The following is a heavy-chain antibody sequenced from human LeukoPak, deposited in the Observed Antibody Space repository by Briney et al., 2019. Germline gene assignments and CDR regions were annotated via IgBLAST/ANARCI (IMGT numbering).Heavy chain of an antibody. CDR1: GGSISSSSYY. V-gene: IGHV4-39*07. CDR3: AREAGITGSYNWLDP. CDR2: IYYSGST. J-gene: IGHJ5*02. Sequence: SETLSLTCTVSGGSISSSSYYWGWIRQPPGRGLEWIGSIYYSGSTYYNPSLKSRVTISVDTSKNQFSLRLSSVTAADTAVYYCAREAGITGSYNWLDPWGQGTLVTVSS. D-gene: IGHD3-16*01.